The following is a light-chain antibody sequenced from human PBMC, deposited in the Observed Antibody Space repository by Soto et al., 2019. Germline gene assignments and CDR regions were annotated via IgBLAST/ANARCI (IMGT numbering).Light chain of an antibody. CDR3: QQYDTSPWT. J-gene: IGKJ1*01. CDR2: DAS. V-gene: IGKV1-5*01. CDR1: QSISSW. Sequence: DIQMTQSPSTLSASVGDRVTITCRASQSISSWVAWYQQKPGQAPKLLIYDASSLESGVPSRFSGSGSGSEFTLSTSSLEADAFATYYCQQYDTSPWTFGQGTWVEIK.